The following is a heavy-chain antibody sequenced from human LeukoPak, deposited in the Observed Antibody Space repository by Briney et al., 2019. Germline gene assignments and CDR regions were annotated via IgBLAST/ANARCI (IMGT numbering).Heavy chain of an antibody. V-gene: IGHV3-7*03. D-gene: IGHD1/OR15-1a*01. CDR2: IKQEGSEK. J-gene: IGHJ4*02. CDR3: VRAMNS. CDR1: GFTFSSYW. Sequence: GGSLRLSCAASGFTFSSYWMSWVRQAPGKGLKWVANIKQEGSEKYYVDSVKGRFTISRDNAKNLLFLQMNSLRAEDTAVYYCVRAMNSWGQGTLVTVSS.